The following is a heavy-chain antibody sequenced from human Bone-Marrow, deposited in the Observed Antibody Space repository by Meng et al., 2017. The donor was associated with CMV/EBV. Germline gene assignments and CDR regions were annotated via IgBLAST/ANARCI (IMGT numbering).Heavy chain of an antibody. J-gene: IGHJ6*02. CDR1: GYSISSGYY. CDR2: IYHSGST. D-gene: IGHD6-19*01. V-gene: IGHV4-38-2*02. Sequence: SETLSLTCTVSGYSISSGYYWGWIRQPPGKGLEWIGSIYHSGSTYYNPSLKSRVTISVDTSKNQFSLKLSSVTAADTAVYYCARVENSGSGWYFSRYYYYGMDVWGQGTTVTVSS. CDR3: ARVENSGSGWYFSRYYYYGMDV.